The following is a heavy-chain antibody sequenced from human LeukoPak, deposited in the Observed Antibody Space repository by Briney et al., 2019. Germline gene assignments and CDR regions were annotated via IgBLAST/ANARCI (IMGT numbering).Heavy chain of an antibody. Sequence: PSETLSLTCTVSGGSISNYYWSWIRQPPGKGLEWIGYIYYSGSTNYNPSLKSRVTISVDTSKNQFSLKLSSVTAADTAVYYCARMGARDPYYLGYWGQGTLVTVSS. CDR3: ARMGARDPYYLGY. CDR1: GGSISNYY. D-gene: IGHD3-16*01. CDR2: IYYSGST. V-gene: IGHV4-59*01. J-gene: IGHJ4*02.